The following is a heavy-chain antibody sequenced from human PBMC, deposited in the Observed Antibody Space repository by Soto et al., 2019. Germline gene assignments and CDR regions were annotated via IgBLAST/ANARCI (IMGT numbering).Heavy chain of an antibody. D-gene: IGHD5-12*01. CDR3: ARDERSGYNPIDY. CDR2: IYYTGST. Sequence: SETLSLTCIVSGGSISSSNYYWGWVRQPPGKGLEWIGIIYYTGSTYYNPSLKSQVAISVHTSTNQFSLKLSSVTAADTAVYYGARDERSGYNPIDYWGQGTLVTVSS. CDR1: GGSISSSNYY. J-gene: IGHJ4*02. V-gene: IGHV4-39*07.